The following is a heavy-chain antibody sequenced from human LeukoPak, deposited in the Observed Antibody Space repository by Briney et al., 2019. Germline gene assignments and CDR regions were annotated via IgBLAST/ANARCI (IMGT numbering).Heavy chain of an antibody. CDR1: GFTFSGSA. D-gene: IGHD5-24*01. CDR2: IRSKANSYAT. CDR3: TRHEDGGWLPSDY. V-gene: IGHV3-73*01. Sequence: GGSLRLSCAASGFTFSGSAMHWVRQASGKGLEWVGRIRSKANSYATAYAASVKGRFTISRDDSKNTAYLQMNSLKTEDTAVYYCTRHEDGGWLPSDYWGQGTLVTVSS. J-gene: IGHJ4*02.